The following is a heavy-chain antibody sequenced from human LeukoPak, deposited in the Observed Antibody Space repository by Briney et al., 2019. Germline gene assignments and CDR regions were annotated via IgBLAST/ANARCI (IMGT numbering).Heavy chain of an antibody. CDR2: NYYSGST. CDR3: ARARGYYDSSVRAFDI. J-gene: IGHJ3*02. V-gene: IGHV4-59*11. Sequence: SETLSLTCTVSGGSISSHYWSWIRQPPGKGLEWIGYNYYSGSTNYNPSLKSRVTISVDTSKNQFSLKLSSVTAADTAVYYCARARGYYDSSVRAFDIWGQGTMVTVSS. D-gene: IGHD3-22*01. CDR1: GGSISSHY.